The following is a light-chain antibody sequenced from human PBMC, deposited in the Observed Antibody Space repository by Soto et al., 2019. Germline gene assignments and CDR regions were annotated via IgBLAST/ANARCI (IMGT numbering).Light chain of an antibody. CDR3: CSYAGSYTLV. V-gene: IGLV2-11*02. CDR2: DVN. CDR1: SSDVGGSNH. J-gene: IGLJ2*01. Sequence: QSALTQPRSVSGSPGQSVTISCTGTSSDVGGSNHVSWYLHHPDKAPKLIIYDVNKRPSGVPDRFSGSKSGNTASLTISGLQTEDEADYYCCSYAGSYTLVFGGGTKLTVL.